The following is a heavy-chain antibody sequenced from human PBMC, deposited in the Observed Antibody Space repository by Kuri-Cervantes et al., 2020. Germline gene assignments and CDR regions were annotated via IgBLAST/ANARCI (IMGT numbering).Heavy chain of an antibody. D-gene: IGHD6-13*01. CDR2: ISSSSSYI. CDR3: ARGREGGSSWYPADAFDI. J-gene: IGHJ3*02. Sequence: GESLKISCAASGFTFSSYSMNWVRQAPGKGLEWVSSISSSSSYIYYADSVKGRFTISRDNAKNSLYLQMNSLKAEDTAVYYCARGREGGSSWYPADAFDIWGQGKMVNVSS. V-gene: IGHV3-21*01. CDR1: GFTFSSYS.